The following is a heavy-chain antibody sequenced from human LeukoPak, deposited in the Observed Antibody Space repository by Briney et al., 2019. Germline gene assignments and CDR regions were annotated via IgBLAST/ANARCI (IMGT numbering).Heavy chain of an antibody. CDR1: GGSMSTYY. CDR2: IYYTGST. V-gene: IGHV4-59*01. Sequence: SETLSLTCTVSGGSMSTYYWTWIRQPPAKGLDWMGFIYYTGSTNYNPSIKSRVTISVDTSKNQLPLKLSSVTAADTAVYYCAGMRITTPTVRTLDYWGQGTLVTVSS. D-gene: IGHD1-14*01. J-gene: IGHJ4*02. CDR3: AGMRITTPTVRTLDY.